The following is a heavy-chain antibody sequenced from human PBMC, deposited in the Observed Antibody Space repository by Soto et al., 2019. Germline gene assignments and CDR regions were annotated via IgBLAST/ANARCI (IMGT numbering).Heavy chain of an antibody. CDR3: ARDSSPPDYGGNVDYYYGMDV. CDR2: INPSGGST. V-gene: IGHV1-46*01. Sequence: ASVKVSCKASGYTFTSYYMHWVRQAPGQGLEWMGIINPSGGSTSYAQKFQGRVTMTRDTSTSTVYMELSSLRSEDTAVYYCARDSSPPDYGGNVDYYYGMDVWGQGTTVTVSS. J-gene: IGHJ6*02. D-gene: IGHD4-17*01. CDR1: GYTFTSYY.